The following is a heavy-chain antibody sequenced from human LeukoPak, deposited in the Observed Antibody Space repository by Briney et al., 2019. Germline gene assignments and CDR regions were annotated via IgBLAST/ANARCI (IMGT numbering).Heavy chain of an antibody. Sequence: ASVKVSCKASGYSFTSYGITWVRQAPGQGLEWMGWISTYDGHANYAQKLQGRVTLTTDTSTVTAYMELRSLRSDDTAVYYCARAPSAFTSGPGDHWGQGTLVTVSS. V-gene: IGHV1-18*01. J-gene: IGHJ4*02. CDR2: ISTYDGHA. CDR3: ARAPSAFTSGPGDH. CDR1: GYSFTSYG. D-gene: IGHD2-8*02.